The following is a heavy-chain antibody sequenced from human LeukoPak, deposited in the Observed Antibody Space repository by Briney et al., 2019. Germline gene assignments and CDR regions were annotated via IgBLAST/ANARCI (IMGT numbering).Heavy chain of an antibody. CDR1: GGSISSYY. D-gene: IGHD2-15*01. J-gene: IGHJ4*02. Sequence: PSETLSLTCTVSGGSISSYYWSWIRQPPGKGLEWIGYIYYSGSTNYNPSLKSRVTISVDTSKNQFSLKLSSVTAADTAVYYCARERYCSGGSCFSGIDYWGQATLVTVSS. V-gene: IGHV4-59*01. CDR3: ARERYCSGGSCFSGIDY. CDR2: IYYSGST.